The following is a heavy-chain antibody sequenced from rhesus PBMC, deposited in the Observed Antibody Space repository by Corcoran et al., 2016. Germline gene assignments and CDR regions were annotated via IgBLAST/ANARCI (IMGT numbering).Heavy chain of an antibody. CDR3: ARGSGDSYQDY. Sequence: EVQLVQSGAAVKKPGASVKISCKASGYPFTDHSLNWVRQAPGKGLEGMGRVAPEEGEADYAQKLQDIVTITADMSTDNAYMELSSLRSEDTAVYYCARGSGDSYQDYWGQGVLVTVSA. D-gene: IGHD5-24*01. CDR2: VAPEEGEA. J-gene: IGHJ4*01. CDR1: GYPFTDHS. V-gene: IGHV1-111*02.